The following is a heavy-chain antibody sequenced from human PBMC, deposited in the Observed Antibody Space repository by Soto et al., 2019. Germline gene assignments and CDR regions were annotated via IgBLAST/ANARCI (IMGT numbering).Heavy chain of an antibody. D-gene: IGHD6-6*01. V-gene: IGHV3-23*01. J-gene: IGHJ6*02. CDR2: ISGSGDST. Sequence: GGSLRLSCAASGFTFSSYAMSWVRQAPGKGLEWVSTISGSGDSTYYADSVKGRFTISRDNSKNTLYLQMNSLRAEDTAVYYCATPLYSSSNYYYYGMDVWGQGTTVTVSS. CDR1: GFTFSSYA. CDR3: ATPLYSSSNYYYYGMDV.